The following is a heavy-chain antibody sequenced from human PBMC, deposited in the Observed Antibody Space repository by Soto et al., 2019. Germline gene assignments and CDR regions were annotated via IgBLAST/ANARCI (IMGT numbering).Heavy chain of an antibody. CDR3: ARAGFFGGCFYFGY. J-gene: IGHJ4*01. CDR1: GFTFTTSA. V-gene: IGHV3-23*01. CDR2: VSASAATT. Sequence: EVQLLESGGGLLRPGGSLRLSCAASGFTFTTSAMSWVRQAPGKGLEWVAAVSASAATTYYADSVKGRFTIPKDTSKDTVYFVIHGLRLEESAVYYCARAGFFGGCFYFGYWGHGTLLTVSS. D-gene: IGHD1-26*01.